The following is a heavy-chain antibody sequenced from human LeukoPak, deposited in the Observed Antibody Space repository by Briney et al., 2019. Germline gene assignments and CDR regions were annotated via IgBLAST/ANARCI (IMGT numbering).Heavy chain of an antibody. CDR3: ARGIGYNYVDFDY. CDR2: IWFDGNNK. D-gene: IGHD5-24*01. V-gene: IGHV3-33*01. CDR1: GFTFSSYA. Sequence: GGSLRLSCAASGFTFSSYAMHWVRQAPGKGLEWEAVIWFDGNNKYCADSVKGRFTISRDNSKNTLYLQMNSLRAEDTAVYYCARGIGYNYVDFDYWGQGTLVTVSS. J-gene: IGHJ4*02.